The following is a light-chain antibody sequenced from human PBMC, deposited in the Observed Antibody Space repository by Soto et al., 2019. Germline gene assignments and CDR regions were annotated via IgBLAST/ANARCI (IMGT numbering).Light chain of an antibody. CDR2: AAS. J-gene: IGKJ4*01. CDR3: QKYNSAPLT. V-gene: IGKV1-27*01. CDR1: QGIGVY. Sequence: DIQMTQSPSSLSASLGDRVTITCRASQGIGVYLAWFQQKPGKVPKLLIYAASALQSGVPSRFSGSGSGTDFTLTINSLQPEDIATYDCQKYNSAPLTFGGGTRVEIK.